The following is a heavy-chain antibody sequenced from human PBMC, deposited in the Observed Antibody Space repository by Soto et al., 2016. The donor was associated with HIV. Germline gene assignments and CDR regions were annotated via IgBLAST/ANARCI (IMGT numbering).Heavy chain of an antibody. J-gene: IGHJ4*02. Sequence: EVQLVESGGGLVQPGGSLRLSCAASGFTFSSYWMHWVRQAPGKGLVWVSRINSDGSSTSYADSVKGRFTISRDNAKNTLYLQMNSLRAEDTAVYYCAREPYGGNSGTRDYFDYWGQGTLVTVSS. CDR1: GFTFSSYW. V-gene: IGHV3-74*01. CDR3: AREPYGGNSGTRDYFDY. D-gene: IGHD4-17*01. CDR2: INSDGSST.